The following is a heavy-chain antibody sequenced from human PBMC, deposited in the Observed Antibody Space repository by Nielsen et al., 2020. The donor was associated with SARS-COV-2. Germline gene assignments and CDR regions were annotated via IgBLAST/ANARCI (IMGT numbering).Heavy chain of an antibody. J-gene: IGHJ5*02. CDR3: ARFQMYYYDSSGYSNWFDP. CDR2: IYYSGST. V-gene: IGHV4-31*02. Sequence: PGKGLEWIGYIYYSGSTYYNPSLKSRVTISVDTSKNQFSLKLSSVTAADTAVYYCARFQMYYYDSSGYSNWFDPWGQGTLVTVSS. D-gene: IGHD3-22*01.